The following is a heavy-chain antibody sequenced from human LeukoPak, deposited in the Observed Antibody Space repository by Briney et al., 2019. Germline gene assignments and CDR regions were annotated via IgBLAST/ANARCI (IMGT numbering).Heavy chain of an antibody. Sequence: PSETLSLTCTVSGGSISSGGYYWSWIRQHPGKGLERIGYIYYSGSTYYNPSLKSRVTISVDTSKNQFSLKLSSVTAADTAVYYCARANIVVVPAAISVGPNFDYWGQGTLVTVSS. D-gene: IGHD2-2*02. CDR1: GGSISSGGYY. J-gene: IGHJ4*02. CDR2: IYYSGST. CDR3: ARANIVVVPAAISVGPNFDY. V-gene: IGHV4-31*03.